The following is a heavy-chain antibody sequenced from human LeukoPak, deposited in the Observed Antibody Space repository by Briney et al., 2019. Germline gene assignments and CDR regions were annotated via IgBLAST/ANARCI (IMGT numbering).Heavy chain of an antibody. CDR3: AKDHPPVLMVYANSAFDI. D-gene: IGHD2-8*01. J-gene: IGHJ3*02. Sequence: GGSLRLSCAASGFTFSSYAMSWVRQAPGKGLEWVSAIIGSGGSTYYADSVKGRFTITRDNSKNTLYLQINSLRAADTAVYHSAKDHPPVLMVYANSAFDIWRQGTIVTVSS. CDR1: GFTFSSYA. V-gene: IGHV3-23*01. CDR2: IIGSGGST.